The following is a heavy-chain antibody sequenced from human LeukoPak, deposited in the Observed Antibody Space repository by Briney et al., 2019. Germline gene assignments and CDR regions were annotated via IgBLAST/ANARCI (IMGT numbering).Heavy chain of an antibody. D-gene: IGHD3-22*01. CDR1: GFTFSGYG. Sequence: PGGSLRLSCAASGFTFSGYGIHWVRQAPGKGLEWVAFIRSDGSVKYYADSVRGRFTISRDNSKNTLYLQINSLRAEDTAVYYCARGYSNGYYYHAFDIWGQGTMVTVSS. CDR2: IRSDGSVK. CDR3: ARGYSNGYYYHAFDI. J-gene: IGHJ3*02. V-gene: IGHV3-30*02.